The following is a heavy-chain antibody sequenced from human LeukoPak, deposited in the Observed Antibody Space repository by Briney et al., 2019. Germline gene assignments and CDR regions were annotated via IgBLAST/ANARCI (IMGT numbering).Heavy chain of an antibody. CDR2: IIPILGIA. CDR3: ARAEALSDSSGYYEGY. CDR1: GGTFSSYA. J-gene: IGHJ4*02. V-gene: IGHV1-69*04. D-gene: IGHD3-22*01. Sequence: SVKVSCKASGGTFSSYAISWVRQAPGQGLEWMGRIIPILGIANYAQKFQGRVTITADKSTSTAYMELSRLRSDDTAVYYCARAEALSDSSGYYEGYWGQGTLVTVSS.